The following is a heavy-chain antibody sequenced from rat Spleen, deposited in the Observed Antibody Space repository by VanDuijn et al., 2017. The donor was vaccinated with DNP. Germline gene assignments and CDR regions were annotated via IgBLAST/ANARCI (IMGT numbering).Heavy chain of an antibody. CDR3: ARGLNYGGYIYSWYFDF. CDR2: ISYSGST. D-gene: IGHD1-11*01. CDR1: GFSITSNY. V-gene: IGHV3-1*01. Sequence: EVQLQESGPGLVKPSQSLSLTCSVTGFSITSNYRWNWIRKFPGNKMEWMGYISYSGSTGYNPSLKSRISISRDTSKNQFFLQLNSVTTEDTATYYCARGLNYGGYIYSWYFDFWGPGTMVAVSS. J-gene: IGHJ1*01.